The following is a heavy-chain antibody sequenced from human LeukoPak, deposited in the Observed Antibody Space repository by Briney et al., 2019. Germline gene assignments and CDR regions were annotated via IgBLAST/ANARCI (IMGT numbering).Heavy chain of an antibody. Sequence: PGGSLRLPCAASGFTFSSYSINWVRQAPGKGLEWVSSISSSSSYIYYADSVKGRFTISRDNAKNSLYLQMNGLRAEDTAVYYCARDQLGGDIRRLIHDYWGQGTLVTVSS. CDR1: GFTFSSYS. D-gene: IGHD4-17*01. CDR3: ARDQLGGDIRRLIHDY. J-gene: IGHJ4*02. V-gene: IGHV3-21*01. CDR2: ISSSSSYI.